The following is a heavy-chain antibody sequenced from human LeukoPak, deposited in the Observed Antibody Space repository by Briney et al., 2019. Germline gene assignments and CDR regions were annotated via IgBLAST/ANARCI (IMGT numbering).Heavy chain of an antibody. CDR3: ARGVATIRTFWNY. D-gene: IGHD5-12*01. CDR1: GFTFSSYA. J-gene: IGHJ4*02. V-gene: IGHV3-30*04. Sequence: PGGSLRLSCAASGFTFSSYAMHWVRQAPGKGLEWVAVISYDGSNKYYADSVKGRFTISRDNSKNTLYLQMNSLRAEDTAVYYCARGVATIRTFWNYWGQGTLVTVSS. CDR2: ISYDGSNK.